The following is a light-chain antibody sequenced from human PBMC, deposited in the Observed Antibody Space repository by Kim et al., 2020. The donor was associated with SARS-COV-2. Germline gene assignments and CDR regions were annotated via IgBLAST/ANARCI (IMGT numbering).Light chain of an antibody. V-gene: IGKV3-11*01. CDR1: QSVSSY. J-gene: IGKJ1*01. CDR2: DAS. Sequence: ATRSLAPGERAALPCRTSQSVSSYLAWYQQNPGQAPRLLIYDASNRATGIPARFSGSGSGTDFTLTISSLEPEDFAVYYCQHRKTFGQGTKVDIK. CDR3: QHRKT.